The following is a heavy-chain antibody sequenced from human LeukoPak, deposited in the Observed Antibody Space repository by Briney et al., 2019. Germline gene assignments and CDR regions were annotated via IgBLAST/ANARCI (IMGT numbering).Heavy chain of an antibody. D-gene: IGHD3-22*01. CDR3: ARDRYDSSGYWYFDY. CDR2: INSNGGGT. V-gene: IGHV3-64*01. CDR1: GFTFSSYG. J-gene: IGHJ4*02. Sequence: GGSLRLSCAVSGFTFSSYGMHWVRQAPGKGLEYVSAINSNGGGTYYASSVKGRFTISRDNSKNTLYLQMGSLRTEDMAVYYCARDRYDSSGYWYFDYWGQGTLVTVSS.